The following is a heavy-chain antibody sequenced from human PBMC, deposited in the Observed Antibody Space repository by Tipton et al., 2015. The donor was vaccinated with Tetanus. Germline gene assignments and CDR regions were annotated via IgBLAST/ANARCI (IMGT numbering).Heavy chain of an antibody. J-gene: IGHJ4*02. V-gene: IGHV3-11*06. Sequence: SLRLSCAASGFIFSDYYMSWIRQAPGKGLEWVSSISSTTSYIYYSDSVKGRFTISRDNAKNSLYLQMNSLTADDTAVYFCASGSSLDYWGQGTLVTVSS. CDR3: ASGSSLDY. D-gene: IGHD6-6*01. CDR1: GFIFSDYY. CDR2: ISSTTSYI.